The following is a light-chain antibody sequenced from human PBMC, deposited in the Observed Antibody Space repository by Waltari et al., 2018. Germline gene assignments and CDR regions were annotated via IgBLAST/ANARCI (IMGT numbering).Light chain of an antibody. Sequence: QSVLTQPPSASGTPGQRVTIPCSGSRSNIGSNTLNWYQQLPGTAPKLLIYSNNQRPSGVPDRFSGSKSGTSASLAISGLQSEDEADYYCAAWDDSLNGWVFGGGTKLTVL. CDR1: RSNIGSNT. CDR2: SNN. CDR3: AAWDDSLNGWV. V-gene: IGLV1-44*01. J-gene: IGLJ3*02.